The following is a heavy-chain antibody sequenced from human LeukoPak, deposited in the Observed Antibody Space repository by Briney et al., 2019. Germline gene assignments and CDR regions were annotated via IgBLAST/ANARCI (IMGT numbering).Heavy chain of an antibody. V-gene: IGHV5-51*01. CDR2: IYPGDSDT. CDR3: ARRGYSGYEGAWSDP. Sequence: GESLKISCKGSGYNFTTYWIGWVRQMPGQGLEWMGIIYPGDSDTRYSPSFRGQVTISADKSISTAYLEWNSLKASDTAMFYCARRGYSGYEGAWSDPWGQGTLVTVSS. CDR1: GYNFTTYW. J-gene: IGHJ5*02. D-gene: IGHD5-12*01.